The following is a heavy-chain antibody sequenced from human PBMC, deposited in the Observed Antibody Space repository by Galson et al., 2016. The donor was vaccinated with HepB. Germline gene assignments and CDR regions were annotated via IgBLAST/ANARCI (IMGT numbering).Heavy chain of an antibody. CDR3: ARGRGTVTTNY. D-gene: IGHD4-17*01. CDR2: ISSSGSYM. J-gene: IGHJ4*02. CDR1: GFTFSSNS. V-gene: IGHV3-21*05. Sequence: SLRLSCAASGFTFSSNSMNWARQAPGKGLESVSYISSSGSYMYYADSVKGRFTISRDNAKNSLYLQMNSLRAEDTAVYYCARGRGTVTTNYWGQGTLVTVSS.